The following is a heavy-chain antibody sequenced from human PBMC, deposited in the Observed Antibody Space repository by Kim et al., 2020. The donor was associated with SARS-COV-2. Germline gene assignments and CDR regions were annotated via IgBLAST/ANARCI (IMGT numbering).Heavy chain of an antibody. D-gene: IGHD6-19*01. CDR3: ARHPIEVAGNRGDY. CDR1: GYTFTSYA. CDR2: INAGNGNT. J-gene: IGHJ4*02. Sequence: ASVKVSCKASGYTFTSYAMHWVRQAPGQRLEWMGWINAGNGNTKYSQKFQGRVTITRDTSASTAYMELSSLRSEDTAVYYCARHPIEVAGNRGDYWGPGTLVAVSS. V-gene: IGHV1-3*01.